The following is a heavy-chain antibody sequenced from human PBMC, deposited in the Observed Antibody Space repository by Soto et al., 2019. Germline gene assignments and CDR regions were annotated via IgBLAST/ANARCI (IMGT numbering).Heavy chain of an antibody. J-gene: IGHJ6*02. CDR1: GFTFSSYG. V-gene: IGHV3-33*01. D-gene: IGHD3-3*01. CDR3: ARDMAIFGVVITYGMDV. Sequence: GGSLRLSCAASGFTFSSYGMHWVRQAPGKGLEWVAVIWYDGSNKYYADSVKGRFTISRDNSKNTLYLQMNSLRAEDTAVYYCARDMAIFGVVITYGMDVWGQGTTVTVSS. CDR2: IWYDGSNK.